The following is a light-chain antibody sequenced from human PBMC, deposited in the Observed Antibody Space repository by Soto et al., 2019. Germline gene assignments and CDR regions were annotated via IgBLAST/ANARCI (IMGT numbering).Light chain of an antibody. V-gene: IGKV1-5*03. J-gene: IGKJ2*01. CDR2: KAS. Sequence: DIQMTQSPSTLSASVGDRVTITCRASQSISNWLAWYQQKPGKAPKLLIYKASTLQSGVPSRFSGSGSGADLTLTISSLQPDDFGTYYCQQYTSYYTFGHGTKLEIK. CDR1: QSISNW. CDR3: QQYTSYYT.